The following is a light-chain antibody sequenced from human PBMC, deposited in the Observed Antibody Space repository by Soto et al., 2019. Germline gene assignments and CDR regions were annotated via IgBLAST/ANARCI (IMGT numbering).Light chain of an antibody. CDR2: VAS. CDR1: QDFSSY. Sequence: DIQLTQSPSFLSASIGDRVTITCRASQDFSSYLAWYQQKPGKAPNLLIYVASTLQSGVPSRFSGSGSGTEFTLTISSVQPEDFATYYCHQLNSCPLTLGGGTKVASK. J-gene: IGKJ4*01. V-gene: IGKV1-9*01. CDR3: HQLNSCPLT.